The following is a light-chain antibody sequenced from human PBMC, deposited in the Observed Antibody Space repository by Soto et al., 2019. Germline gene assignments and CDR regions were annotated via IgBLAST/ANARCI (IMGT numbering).Light chain of an antibody. CDR3: QQYGRSPYT. CDR2: GAS. CDR1: QSVTSNY. V-gene: IGKV3-20*01. Sequence: EIVLTQSPGTLSVSSGESATLSCRASQSVTSNYVAWYQQKPCLPPRLLIFGASNRATGIPDRFSGGVYGTDFTLTISRLEPEDFAIYICQQYGRSPYTFGLGTKLE. J-gene: IGKJ2*01.